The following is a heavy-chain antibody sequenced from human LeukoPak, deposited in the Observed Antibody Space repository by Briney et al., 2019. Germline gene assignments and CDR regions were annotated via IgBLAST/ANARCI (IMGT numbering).Heavy chain of an antibody. CDR1: GYSISSGYY. CDR2: IYHSGST. CDR3: ARQLGDTAMVNGY. D-gene: IGHD5-18*01. V-gene: IGHV4-38-2*01. Sequence: SETLSLTCAVSGYSISSGYYWGWIRQPPGKGLEWIGSIYHSGSTCYNPSLKSRVTISVDTSKNQFSLKLSSVTAADTAVYYCARQLGDTAMVNGYWGQGTLVTVSS. J-gene: IGHJ4*02.